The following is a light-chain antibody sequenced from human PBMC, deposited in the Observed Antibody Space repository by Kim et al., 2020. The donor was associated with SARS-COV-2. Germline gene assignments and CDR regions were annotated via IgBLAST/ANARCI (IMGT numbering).Light chain of an antibody. CDR2: DVT. V-gene: IGLV2-14*04. CDR1: SSDVGHSNS. CDR3: NSYTSSTSDV. Sequence: RSIPISCTGTSSDVGHSNSVSWYQQHPGKAPNLMIYDVTKRPSGVSIRFSGSKSGNTASLTISGLQAEDEADYYCNSYTSSTSDVFGTGTKVTVL. J-gene: IGLJ1*01.